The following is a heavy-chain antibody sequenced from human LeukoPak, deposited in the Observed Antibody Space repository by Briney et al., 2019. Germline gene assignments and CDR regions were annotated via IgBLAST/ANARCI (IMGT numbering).Heavy chain of an antibody. CDR1: GGSDRSTSFY. J-gene: IGHJ4*02. CDR3: SRDLSDGGPHMR. Sequence: PSETLSLTCNVSGGSDRSTSFYWGWIRQPPGKGLEWIGNVYYSGRTYYNPSLKRRVTISIDTSQNQFSLKLTSVTAADTAVYYCSRDLSDGGPHMRWGQGALVSVSS. CDR2: VYYSGRT. D-gene: IGHD4-23*01. V-gene: IGHV4-39*07.